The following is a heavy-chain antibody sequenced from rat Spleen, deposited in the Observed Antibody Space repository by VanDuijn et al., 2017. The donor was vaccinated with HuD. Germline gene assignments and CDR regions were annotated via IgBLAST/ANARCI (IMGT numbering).Heavy chain of an antibody. V-gene: IGHV5-29*01. CDR1: GFTFSDYY. CDR3: TRGGYFRY. Sequence: EVLLVESDGGLVQPGGSLKLSCAAAGFTFSDYYMAWVRQAPTKGVVWVATISYDGSSTYYRDSVKGRFTISRDNAKNTLYLQMSSLRSEDTATYYCTRGGYFRYWGQGVMVTVSS. J-gene: IGHJ2*01. D-gene: IGHD1-1*01. CDR2: ISYDGSST.